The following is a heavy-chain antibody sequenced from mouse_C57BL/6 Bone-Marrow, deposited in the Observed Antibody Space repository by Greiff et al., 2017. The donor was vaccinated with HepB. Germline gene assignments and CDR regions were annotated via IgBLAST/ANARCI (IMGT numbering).Heavy chain of an antibody. D-gene: IGHD1-1*01. Sequence: QVHVKQPGAELVRPGSSVKLSCKASGYTFTSYWMHWVKQRPIQGLEWIGNIDPSDSETHYNQKFKDKATLTVDKSSSTAYMQLSSLTSEDSAVYYCARKDYGYAMDYWGQGTSVTVSS. V-gene: IGHV1-52*01. J-gene: IGHJ4*01. CDR2: IDPSDSET. CDR3: ARKDYGYAMDY. CDR1: GYTFTSYW.